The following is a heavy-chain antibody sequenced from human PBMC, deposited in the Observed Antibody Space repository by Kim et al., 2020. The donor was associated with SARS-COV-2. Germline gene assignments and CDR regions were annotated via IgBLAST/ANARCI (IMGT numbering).Heavy chain of an antibody. CDR2: INHSGST. V-gene: IGHV4-34*01. CDR1: GGSFSGYY. D-gene: IGHD3-22*01. Sequence: SETLSLTCAVYGGSFSGYYWSWIRQPPGKGLEWIGEINHSGSTNYNPSLKSRVTISVDTSKNQFSLKLSSVTAADTAVYYCARSYYDSSLWFDPWGQGTLVTVSS. J-gene: IGHJ5*02. CDR3: ARSYYDSSLWFDP.